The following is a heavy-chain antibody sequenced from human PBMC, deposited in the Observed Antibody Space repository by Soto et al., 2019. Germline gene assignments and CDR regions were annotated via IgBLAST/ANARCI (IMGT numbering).Heavy chain of an antibody. CDR3: ARGGSLYWYFDL. Sequence: VLLVQSGAEVKKPGASVKVSCKASGYTFTSYAMHWVRQAPGQRLEWMGWINAGNGNTKYSQKFQGRVTITRDTSASTAYMELSSLRSEDTAVYYCARGGSLYWYFDLWGRGTLVTVSS. J-gene: IGHJ2*01. CDR1: GYTFTSYA. V-gene: IGHV1-3*01. CDR2: INAGNGNT. D-gene: IGHD1-26*01.